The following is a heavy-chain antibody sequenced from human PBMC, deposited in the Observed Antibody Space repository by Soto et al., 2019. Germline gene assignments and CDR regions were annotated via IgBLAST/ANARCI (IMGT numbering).Heavy chain of an antibody. V-gene: IGHV1-18*01. CDR2: ISAYNGDT. CDR3: ARFCFYCSGVHRHLHSFSALRSLDL. J-gene: IGHJ2*01. Sequence: RASVKVSCKASGYTFSSYGYAWVRQVPGQGLEWMGWISAYNGDTNYAQKFQGRVTLTTDTSTTTAYMELRNLGSDDTAVYYCARFCFYCSGVHRHLHSFSALRSLDL. CDR1: GYTFSSYG. D-gene: IGHD2-15*01.